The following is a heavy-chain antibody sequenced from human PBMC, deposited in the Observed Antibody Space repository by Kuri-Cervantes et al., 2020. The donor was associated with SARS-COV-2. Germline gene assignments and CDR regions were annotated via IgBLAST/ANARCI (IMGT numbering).Heavy chain of an antibody. V-gene: IGHV3-21*01. CDR1: GGSVSSRSYY. Sequence: ETLSLTCTVSGGSVSSRSYYWGWVRQAPGKGLEWVSSISSSSSYIYYADSVKGRFTISRDNAKNSLYLQMNSLRAEDTAVYYCARDLTLGYTEAYYYYMDVWGKGTTVTVSS. CDR2: ISSSSSYI. D-gene: IGHD3-16*02. J-gene: IGHJ6*03. CDR3: ARDLTLGYTEAYYYYMDV.